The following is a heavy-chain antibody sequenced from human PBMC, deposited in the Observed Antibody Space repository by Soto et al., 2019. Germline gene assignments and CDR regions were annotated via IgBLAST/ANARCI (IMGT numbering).Heavy chain of an antibody. CDR2: IYSGGST. V-gene: IGHV3-53*01. J-gene: IGHJ6*02. CDR3: AREKEGYYYYGMDV. Sequence: EVQLVESGGGLIQPGGSLRLSCAASGFTVSSNYMSWVRQAPGKGLEWVSVIYSGGSTYYADSVKGRFTISRDNSKNTLYLQMNSLRAEDTAVYYCAREKEGYYYYGMDVWGQGTTVTVPS. CDR1: GFTVSSNY.